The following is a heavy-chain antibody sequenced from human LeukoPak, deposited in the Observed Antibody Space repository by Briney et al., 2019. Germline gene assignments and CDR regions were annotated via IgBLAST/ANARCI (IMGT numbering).Heavy chain of an antibody. CDR3: AKAPRYDILTGFNWFDP. CDR1: GFTFSDYW. V-gene: IGHV3-74*01. CDR2: ISSDGSST. D-gene: IGHD3-9*01. J-gene: IGHJ5*02. Sequence: PGGSLRLSCAASGFTFSDYWMYWVRQAPGKGLMWVSRISSDGSSTTYADSVKGRFTISRDNSKNTLYLQMNSLRAEDTAVYYCAKAPRYDILTGFNWFDPWGQGTLVTVSS.